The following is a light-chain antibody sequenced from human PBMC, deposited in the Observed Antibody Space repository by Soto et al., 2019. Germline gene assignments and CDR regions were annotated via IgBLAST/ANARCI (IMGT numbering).Light chain of an antibody. CDR2: SNT. V-gene: IGLV1-44*01. J-gene: IGLJ2*01. CDR3: AAWDDGLNGVV. Sequence: QSVLTQPPSASGTPGQTIAISCSGGSSNIGSHTVNWYQQLPGTAPRLLIYSNTQRPSGVPDRFSGSKSGTSASLAISGLQSEYEGDYYCAAWDDGLNGVVFGGGTKVTVL. CDR1: SSNIGSHT.